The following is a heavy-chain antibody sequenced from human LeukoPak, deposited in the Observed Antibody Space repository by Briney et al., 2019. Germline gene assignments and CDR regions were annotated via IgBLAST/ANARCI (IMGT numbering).Heavy chain of an antibody. CDR2: INADGGGT. D-gene: IGHD6-13*01. CDR1: GYTFTGYY. V-gene: IGHV1-2*02. J-gene: IGHJ4*02. Sequence: EASVKVSCKASGYTFTGYYIYWVRQAPGQGLEWMGWINADGGGTNYAQKFQGRVTLTRDTSITIAYMELSRLTSDDTAVYYCARAAAAAHFDYWGQGTLVTVSS. CDR3: ARAAAAAHFDY.